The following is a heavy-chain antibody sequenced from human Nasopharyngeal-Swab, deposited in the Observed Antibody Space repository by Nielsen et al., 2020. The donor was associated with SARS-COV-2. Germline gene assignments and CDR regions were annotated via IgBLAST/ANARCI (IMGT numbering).Heavy chain of an antibody. CDR3: ARGLSGVVPAPILGLGPYYYYYYMDV. D-gene: IGHD2-2*01. J-gene: IGHJ6*03. V-gene: IGHV4-34*01. Sequence: WIRQPPGKGPEWIAEIHHSGSTNYNPSLKSRVTLSVDTSMNQVSLEVSSVTAADTAVYYCARGLSGVVPAPILGLGPYYYYYYMDVWGKGTTVTVSS. CDR2: IHHSGST.